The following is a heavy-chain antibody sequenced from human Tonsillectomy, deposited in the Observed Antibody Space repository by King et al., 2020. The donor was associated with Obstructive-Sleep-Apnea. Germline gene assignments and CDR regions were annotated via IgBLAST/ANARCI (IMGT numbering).Heavy chain of an antibody. CDR1: GFTLSNFA. CDR2: LSHDGSNT. CDR3: AREVHGGFDY. Sequence: VQLVESGGGVVQPGRSLRLSCAASGFTLSNFALHWVRQAPGKGLEWVAILSHDGSNTFYADSVKGRFTISRDSSKNTLYLQMNSLRPEDTAVYYCAREVHGGFDYWGQGTLVTVSS. V-gene: IGHV3-30*04. J-gene: IGHJ4*02. D-gene: IGHD3-16*01.